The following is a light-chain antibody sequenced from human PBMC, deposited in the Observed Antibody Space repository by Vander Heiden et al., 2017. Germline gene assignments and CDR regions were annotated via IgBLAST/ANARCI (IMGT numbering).Light chain of an antibody. Sequence: DIDEPQSTPSLSASVGDRVTITCQASQDISNYLNWYQQKPGKAPKLLIYDASNWETGVPSRFSGSGSGTDFTFTISSLQPEDIATYYCQQYDNLPLTFGGGTKVEIK. J-gene: IGKJ4*01. V-gene: IGKV1-33*01. CDR3: QQYDNLPLT. CDR2: DAS. CDR1: QDISNY.